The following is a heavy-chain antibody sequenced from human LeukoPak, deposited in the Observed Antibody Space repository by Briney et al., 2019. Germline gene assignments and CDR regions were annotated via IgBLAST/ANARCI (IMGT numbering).Heavy chain of an antibody. Sequence: GGPLRLSCAASGFTFSSYAMSWVRQAPGKGLEWVSAISGSGGSTYYADSVKGRFTISRDNSKNTLYLQMNSLRAEDTAVYYCAKEPWGYSGYDPETDYWGQGTLVTVSS. CDR1: GFTFSSYA. CDR2: ISGSGGST. CDR3: AKEPWGYSGYDPETDY. D-gene: IGHD5-12*01. V-gene: IGHV3-23*01. J-gene: IGHJ4*02.